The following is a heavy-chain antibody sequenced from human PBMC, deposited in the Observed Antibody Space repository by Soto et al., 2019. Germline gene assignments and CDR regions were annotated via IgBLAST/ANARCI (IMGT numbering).Heavy chain of an antibody. V-gene: IGHV3-23*01. CDR1: GFTFSSFA. CDR2: ISSSGGST. J-gene: IGHJ4*02. D-gene: IGHD3-22*01. CDR3: ARDYDRSGYYPSTFDY. Sequence: EVQLLESGGGLVQPGGSLRLSCEASGFTFSSFAMSWVRQAPGKGLEWVSTISSSGGSTYYADSVKGRFTISRDNSKNTLYLQMNSLRAEDTAVYYCARDYDRSGYYPSTFDYWGQGTLVTVSS.